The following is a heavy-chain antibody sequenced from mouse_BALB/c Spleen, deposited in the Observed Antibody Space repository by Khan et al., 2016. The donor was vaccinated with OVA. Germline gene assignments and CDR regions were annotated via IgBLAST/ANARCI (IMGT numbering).Heavy chain of an antibody. V-gene: IGHV9-2-1*01. Sequence: QIQLVQSGPELKKPGETVKISCKASGYTFTDYSMHWVKQAPGKGLKWMGWINTETGEPTYADDFKGRFAFSLETSASTAYLQINNLKNEGTATYFCARIFLYYYGSSPFAYWGQGTLVTVSA. CDR3: ARIFLYYYGSSPFAY. J-gene: IGHJ3*01. D-gene: IGHD1-1*01. CDR2: INTETGEP. CDR1: GYTFTDYS.